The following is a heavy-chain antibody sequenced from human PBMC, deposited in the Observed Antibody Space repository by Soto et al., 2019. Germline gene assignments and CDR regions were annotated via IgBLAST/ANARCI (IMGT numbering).Heavy chain of an antibody. J-gene: IGHJ3*02. Sequence: GESLKISCKGSGYRFSSYWICWVRQMPGKGLEWMWIIYPADSDTRYSPSFQGQVTISVDTSISTAYLQRSRLKASDTAMYYCARPWVVSGRDAFDIWGQGTMVTVSS. V-gene: IGHV5-51*01. CDR2: IYPADSDT. D-gene: IGHD1-26*01. CDR3: ARPWVVSGRDAFDI. CDR1: GYRFSSYW.